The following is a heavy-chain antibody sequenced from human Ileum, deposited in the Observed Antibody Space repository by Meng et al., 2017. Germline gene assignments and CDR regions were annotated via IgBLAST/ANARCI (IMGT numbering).Heavy chain of an antibody. D-gene: IGHD3-16*01. J-gene: IGHJ5*01. CDR1: GYRFTDYY. Sequence: ASVKVSCKASGYRFTDYYIHWIRQAPEQGLGWMGWISPNSGGTIYAQKFEGRVTMTSDTSINTAYMELSSLMYDDTAVYLCATIEGGRGNSWGQGTGVTVSS. CDR2: ISPNSGGT. CDR3: ATIEGGRGNS. V-gene: IGHV1-2*02.